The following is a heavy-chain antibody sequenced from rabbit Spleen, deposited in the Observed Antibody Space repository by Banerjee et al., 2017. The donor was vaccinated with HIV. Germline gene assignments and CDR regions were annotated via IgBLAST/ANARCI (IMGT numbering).Heavy chain of an antibody. J-gene: IGHJ2*01. CDR1: GFTLSTYY. D-gene: IGHD1-1*01. CDR2: IDPVFGIT. V-gene: IGHV1S7*01. Sequence: QLKESGGGLVQPGGSLKLSCKASGFTLSTYYMNWVRQAPGKGLEWIGYIDPVFGITYYANWLNGRFTISSHNAQNTLFLQLNSLTAADTASYFCARNYVNAFDPWGQGTLVTVS. CDR3: ARNYVNAFDP.